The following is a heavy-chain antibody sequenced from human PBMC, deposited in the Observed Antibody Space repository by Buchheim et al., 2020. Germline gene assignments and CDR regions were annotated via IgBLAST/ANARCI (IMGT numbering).Heavy chain of an antibody. CDR1: GFTFSSYG. V-gene: IGHV3-30*18. J-gene: IGHJ5*02. D-gene: IGHD3-10*01. CDR3: AKGRGITMVRGVIILSWFDP. Sequence: GGGLVQPGGSLRLSCAASGFTFSSYGMHWVRQAPGKGLEWVAVISYDGSNKYYADSVKGRFTISRDNSKNTLYLQMNSLRAEDTAVYYCAKGRGITMVRGVIILSWFDPWGQGTL. CDR2: ISYDGSNK.